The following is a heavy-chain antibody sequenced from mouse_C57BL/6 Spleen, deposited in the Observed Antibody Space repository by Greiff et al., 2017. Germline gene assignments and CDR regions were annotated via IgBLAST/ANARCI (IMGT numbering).Heavy chain of an antibody. V-gene: IGHV1-19*01. D-gene: IGHD2-4*01. Sequence: EVQLQQSGPVLVKPGASVKMSCKASGYTFTDYYMNWVKQSHGKSLEWIGVINPYNGGTSYNQKFKGKATLTVDKSSSTAYMELNSLTSEDSAVYYCARCDYDGDWYFDVWGTGTTVTVSS. CDR2: INPYNGGT. CDR1: GYTFTDYY. J-gene: IGHJ1*03. CDR3: ARCDYDGDWYFDV.